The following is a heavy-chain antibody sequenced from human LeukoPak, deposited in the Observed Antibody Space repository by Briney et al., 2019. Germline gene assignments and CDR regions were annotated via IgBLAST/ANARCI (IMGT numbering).Heavy chain of an antibody. V-gene: IGHV3-30*02. Sequence: GGSLRLSCAASGFSITTYAMHWVRQAPGKGLEWVAFIQSDGIIKYNADSVKGRFTISRDNSKNTLYLQMNSLRPDDTAVYYCTKGGVSGSFFFDSWGQGTLVTVSS. CDR2: IQSDGIIK. CDR1: GFSITTYA. CDR3: TKGGVSGSFFFDS. J-gene: IGHJ4*02. D-gene: IGHD2-8*02.